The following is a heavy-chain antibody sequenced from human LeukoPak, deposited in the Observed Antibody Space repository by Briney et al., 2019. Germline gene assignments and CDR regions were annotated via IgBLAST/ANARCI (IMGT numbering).Heavy chain of an antibody. J-gene: IGHJ4*02. V-gene: IGHV4-34*01. CDR3: ARGQYCSTTTCYSARRYFDF. CDR1: GGAFSNYY. CDR2: INDSGST. Sequence: TSETLSLTCAVSGGAFSNYYWTWFRQPPPRGLQWIAEINDSGSTNSNSSLRSRVALSLDTSKNQCSLRLTSVTAADTAVYCCARGQYCSTTTCYSARRYFDFWGQGTLVTVSS. D-gene: IGHD2-2*01.